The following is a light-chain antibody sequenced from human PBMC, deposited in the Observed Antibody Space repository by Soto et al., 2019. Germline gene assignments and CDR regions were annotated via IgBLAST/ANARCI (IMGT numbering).Light chain of an antibody. CDR3: QQYFKSPWT. V-gene: IGKV3-20*01. CDR2: GAS. J-gene: IGKJ1*01. Sequence: EIVLTQSPGTLSLSPGERATLSCGASQTVSSNYLAWYQQKPGQAPRLLIYGASSRATGIPDGFSGSGSGTDFVLTISRLEPEDFAVYYCQQYFKSPWTFGQGTKVDIK. CDR1: QTVSSNY.